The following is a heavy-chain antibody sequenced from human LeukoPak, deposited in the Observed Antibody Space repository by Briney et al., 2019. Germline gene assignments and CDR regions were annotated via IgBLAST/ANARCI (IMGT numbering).Heavy chain of an antibody. CDR3: ARAIHYDILTGYYGLQYYFDY. V-gene: IGHV4-59*01. D-gene: IGHD3-9*01. Sequence: SETLSLTCTVSGGSISSYYWSWIRQPPGKGLEWIGYIYYSGSTNYNPSLKSRVTISVDTSKNQFSPKLSSVTAADTAVYYCARAIHYDILTGYYGLQYYFDYWGQGTLVTVSS. J-gene: IGHJ4*02. CDR2: IYYSGST. CDR1: GGSISSYY.